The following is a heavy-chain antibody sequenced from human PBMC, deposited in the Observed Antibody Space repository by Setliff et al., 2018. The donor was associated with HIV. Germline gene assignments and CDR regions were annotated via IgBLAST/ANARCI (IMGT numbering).Heavy chain of an antibody. CDR3: ARGGFNHAFDI. CDR2: ITWNSGSI. CDR1: GFTFDDYA. D-gene: IGHD2-15*01. J-gene: IGHJ3*02. V-gene: IGHV3-9*01. Sequence: GGSLRLSCAASGFTFDDYAMHWVRQAPGKGLEWVSGITWNSGSIAYVDSVKGRFTISRDNAKSTVYLQMGSLSADDTAVYYCARGGFNHAFDIWGQGTMVTVSS.